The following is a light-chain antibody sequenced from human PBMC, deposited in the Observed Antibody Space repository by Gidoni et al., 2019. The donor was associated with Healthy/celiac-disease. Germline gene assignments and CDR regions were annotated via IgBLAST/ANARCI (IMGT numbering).Light chain of an antibody. CDR3: AAWDDSLNGPS. CDR1: SSNIGSNT. V-gene: IGLV1-44*01. Sequence: QSVLTQPPSASGTPGQRVTFSCSGSSSNIGSNTVNWYQQLPGTAPKLLIYSNNQRPSGVPDRFSGSKSGTSASLAISGLQSEDEADYYCAAWDDSLNGPSFGGGTKLTVL. CDR2: SNN. J-gene: IGLJ2*01.